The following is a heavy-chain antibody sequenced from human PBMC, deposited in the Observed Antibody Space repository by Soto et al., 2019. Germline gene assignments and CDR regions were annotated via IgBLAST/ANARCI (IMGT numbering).Heavy chain of an antibody. CDR2: IFHSGSP. Sequence: QLRLQESGSGLVKPSQTLSLTCAVSGGPISSGNDSWSWIRQPPGKGLEWIGYIFHSGSPYYNPSLKSRVTISVDRSKNQFSLRLSSVTAADTAVYYCARDLHDYGDWYFDLWGRGTLVTVSS. V-gene: IGHV4-30-2*01. J-gene: IGHJ2*01. CDR3: ARDLHDYGDWYFDL. CDR1: GGPISSGNDS. D-gene: IGHD4-17*01.